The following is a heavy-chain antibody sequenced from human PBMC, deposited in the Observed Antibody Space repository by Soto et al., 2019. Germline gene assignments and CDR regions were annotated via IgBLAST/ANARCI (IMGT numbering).Heavy chain of an antibody. CDR1: GFSFSSFA. Sequence: EVQLLESGGGFIHPGGSLRLSCAASGFSFSSFAMNWVRQAPGKGLEWVSIISGSADSTFYADSVKGRFTISRDNSKSTLYLQINSLRAEDTAVYYCAKTRGAMIYAISVYGMDVWGQGPTVPVSS. V-gene: IGHV3-23*01. CDR3: AKTRGAMIYAISVYGMDV. CDR2: ISGSADST. J-gene: IGHJ6*02. D-gene: IGHD2-8*01.